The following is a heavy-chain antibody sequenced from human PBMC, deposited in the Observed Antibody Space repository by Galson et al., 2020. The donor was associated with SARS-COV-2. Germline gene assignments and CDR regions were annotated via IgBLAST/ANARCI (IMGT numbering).Heavy chain of an antibody. CDR3: ARGDYGDYWCWFDL. V-gene: IGHV4-61*09. CDR1: GGPISSGSYS. Sequence: SETLSLPFTVPGGPISSGSYSWSWIRQGAGKGLAWIGHIYTSGSTNYTPSLKCRVTISVDTSKNQFSLKLSSVTAADTAVYYCARGDYGDYWCWFDLWGHGTLVTVSS. D-gene: IGHD4-17*01. J-gene: IGHJ5*02. CDR2: IYTSGST.